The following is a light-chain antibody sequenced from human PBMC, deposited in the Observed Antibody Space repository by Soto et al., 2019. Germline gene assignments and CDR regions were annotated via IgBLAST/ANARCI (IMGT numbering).Light chain of an antibody. CDR2: GAS. J-gene: IGKJ2*01. CDR1: QSVSSN. Sequence: EIVMTQSPANLSVSPGERAALSCRASQSVSSNLAWYQQKPGQAPRLLIHGASTRATGIPARFSGSGSGTEFTLTISSLQSEDFAVYYCQQYNNWPRTFGQGTKLEIK. V-gene: IGKV3-15*01. CDR3: QQYNNWPRT.